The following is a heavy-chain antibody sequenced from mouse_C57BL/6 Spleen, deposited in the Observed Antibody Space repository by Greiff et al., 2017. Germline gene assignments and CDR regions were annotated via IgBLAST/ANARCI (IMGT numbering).Heavy chain of an antibody. Sequence: QVQLQQPGAELVRPGSSVKLSCKASGYTFTSYWMHWVKQRPIQGLEWIGNIDPSDSETHYNQKFKDKATLTVDKSSSTAYMQLSSLTSEDSAVYYCARGALLRGVDYWGQGTSVTVSS. J-gene: IGHJ4*01. D-gene: IGHD1-1*01. CDR2: IDPSDSET. CDR1: GYTFTSYW. CDR3: ARGALLRGVDY. V-gene: IGHV1-52*01.